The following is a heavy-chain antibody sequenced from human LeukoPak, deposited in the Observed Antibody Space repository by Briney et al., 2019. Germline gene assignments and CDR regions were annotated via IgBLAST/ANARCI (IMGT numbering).Heavy chain of an antibody. V-gene: IGHV3-23*01. CDR1: GFTFNTYA. J-gene: IGHJ4*02. CDR2: ISNTGAPT. CDR3: SGVQCTSTSCPYF. D-gene: IGHD2-2*01. Sequence: GGSLRLSCAASGFTFNTYAMSWVRQAPGKGLVWVSVISNTGAPTYYADSVKGRFTISRDNSKNTLYLQMHSLRVEDTAVYYCSGVQCTSTSCPYFWGQGTLVTVSS.